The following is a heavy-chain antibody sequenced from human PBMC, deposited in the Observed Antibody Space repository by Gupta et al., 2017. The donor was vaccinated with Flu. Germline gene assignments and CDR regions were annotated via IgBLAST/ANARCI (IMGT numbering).Heavy chain of an antibody. CDR2: IYHSGST. J-gene: IGHJ4*02. Sequence: SWIRQPPGKRLEWIGYIYHSGSTNYNPSLKSRIIISVDRSKNQFTLKLNSMTAADTAVYYCAGSGNYNYYDYWGQGTLVTVSS. V-gene: IGHV4-59*01. CDR3: AGSGNYNYYDY. D-gene: IGHD1-26*01.